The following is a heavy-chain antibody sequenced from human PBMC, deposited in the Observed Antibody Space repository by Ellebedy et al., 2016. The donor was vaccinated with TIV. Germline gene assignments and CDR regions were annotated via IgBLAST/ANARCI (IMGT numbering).Heavy chain of an antibody. CDR1: GYTLTELS. CDR2: FDPEDGET. CDR3: ATGIAVAGTRDPIYYYYGMDV. V-gene: IGHV1-24*01. D-gene: IGHD6-19*01. J-gene: IGHJ6*02. Sequence: ASVKVSCKVSGYTLTELSMHWVRQAPGKGLEWMGGFDPEDGETIYAQKFQGRVTMTEDTSTDTAYMELSSLRSEDTAVYYCATGIAVAGTRDPIYYYYGMDVWGQGTTVTVSS.